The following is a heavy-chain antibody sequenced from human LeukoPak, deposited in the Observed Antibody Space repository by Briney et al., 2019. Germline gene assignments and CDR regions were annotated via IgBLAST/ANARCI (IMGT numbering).Heavy chain of an antibody. CDR3: ARLGRPLRRLGAGPNILTGYDY. CDR1: GYTFSSYY. V-gene: IGHV1-46*01. CDR2: INPSDGST. J-gene: IGHJ4*02. Sequence: GASVKVSCKASGYTFSSYYMHWVRQAPGQGLEWMGIINPSDGSTSYAQKFQGRVTMTRDTSTSTVYMELSSLRSEDTAVYYCARLGRPLRRLGAGPNILTGYDYWGPGNLVTVSS. D-gene: IGHD3-9*01.